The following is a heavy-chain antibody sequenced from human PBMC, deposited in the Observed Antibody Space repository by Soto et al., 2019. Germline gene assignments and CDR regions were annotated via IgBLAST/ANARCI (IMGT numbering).Heavy chain of an antibody. J-gene: IGHJ4*02. D-gene: IGHD5-18*01. V-gene: IGHV1-69*13. CDR3: ASCRDGYSCDY. CDR1: TYTFTKYF. Sequence: ASVKVSCKASTYTFTKYFTQWVRQAPGQGLEWMGGIIPIFGTANYAQKFQGRVTITADESTSTAYMELSSLRSEDTAVYYCASCRDGYSCDYWGQGTLVTVSS. CDR2: IIPIFGTA.